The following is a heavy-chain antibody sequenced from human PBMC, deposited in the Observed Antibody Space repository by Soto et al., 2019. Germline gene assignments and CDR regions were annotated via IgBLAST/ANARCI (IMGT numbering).Heavy chain of an antibody. D-gene: IGHD5-18*01. Sequence: KESGPTLVKPTQTLTLTCTFSGFSLSTSGVGVGWIRQPPGKALEWLALIYWNDDKRYSPSLKSRLTITKDTSKNQVVLTMTNMDPVDTATYYCAHTHTAMVYEYFQHWGQGTLVTVSS. CDR3: AHTHTAMVYEYFQH. J-gene: IGHJ1*01. V-gene: IGHV2-5*01. CDR2: IYWNDDK. CDR1: GFSLSTSGVG.